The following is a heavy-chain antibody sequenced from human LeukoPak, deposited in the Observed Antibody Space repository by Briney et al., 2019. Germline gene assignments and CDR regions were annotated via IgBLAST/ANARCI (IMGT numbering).Heavy chain of an antibody. J-gene: IGHJ5*02. CDR3: ARDPGWGTTVEVNWFDP. CDR1: GGTFSSYA. D-gene: IGHD4-23*01. V-gene: IGHV1-69*13. CDR2: IIPIFGTA. Sequence: SVKVSCKASGGTFSSYAISWVRQAPGQGLEWMGGIIPIFGTANYAQKFQGRVTITADESTSTAYLELSSLRSEDTAVYYCARDPGWGTTVEVNWFDPWGQGTLVTVSS.